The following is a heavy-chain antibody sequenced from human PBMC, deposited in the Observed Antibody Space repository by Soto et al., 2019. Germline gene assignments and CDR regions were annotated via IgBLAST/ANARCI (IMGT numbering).Heavy chain of an antibody. D-gene: IGHD3-3*01. Sequence: EVQLVESGGGLVQPGGSLRLSCAASGFTFSSYWMSWVRQAPGKGLEWVANIKQDGSEKYYVDSVKGRFTISRDNAKNSLYLQMNSLRAEATAVYYCARDSTYDFWGGSNYYGMDVWGQGTTVTVSS. V-gene: IGHV3-7*03. CDR3: ARDSTYDFWGGSNYYGMDV. CDR1: GFTFSSYW. CDR2: IKQDGSEK. J-gene: IGHJ6*02.